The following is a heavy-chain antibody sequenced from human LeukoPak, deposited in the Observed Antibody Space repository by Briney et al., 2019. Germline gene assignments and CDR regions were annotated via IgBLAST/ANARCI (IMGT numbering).Heavy chain of an antibody. J-gene: IGHJ4*02. V-gene: IGHV4-4*09. CDR2: IYTGGST. CDR1: GGSISSYY. Sequence: SETLSLTCTVSGGSISSYYWSWIRQPPGKGLEWIGYIYTGGSTNYNPSLKSRVTISVDTSKNQFSLKLSSVTAADTAVYYCARLGVAATSDYWGQGTLVTVSS. D-gene: IGHD2-15*01. CDR3: ARLGVAATSDY.